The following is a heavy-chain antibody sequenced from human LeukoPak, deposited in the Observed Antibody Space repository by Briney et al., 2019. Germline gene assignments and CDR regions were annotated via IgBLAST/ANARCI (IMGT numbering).Heavy chain of an antibody. Sequence: GRSLRLSCAASGFTFSSYGMHWVRQAPGKGLEWVSSISSSSSYIYYADSVKGRFTISRDDAKNSLYLQMNSLRAEDTAVYYCASHANDHDAFDIWGQGTMVTVSS. CDR1: GFTFSSYG. V-gene: IGHV3-21*01. CDR3: ASHANDHDAFDI. CDR2: ISSSSSYI. J-gene: IGHJ3*02.